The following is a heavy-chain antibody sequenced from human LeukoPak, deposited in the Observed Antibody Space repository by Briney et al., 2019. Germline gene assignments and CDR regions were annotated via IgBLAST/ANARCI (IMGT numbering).Heavy chain of an antibody. D-gene: IGHD3-10*01. CDR1: GYTFTNYA. Sequence: ASVKVSCKASGYTFTNYAMHWVRQAPGQRLEWMGWINAGNGDTKYSQKFQGRVAITRDTSASTAYMELSSLRSEDTAVYYCARVDRGVMDYWGQGTLVTVSS. CDR2: INAGNGDT. V-gene: IGHV1-3*01. CDR3: ARVDRGVMDY. J-gene: IGHJ4*02.